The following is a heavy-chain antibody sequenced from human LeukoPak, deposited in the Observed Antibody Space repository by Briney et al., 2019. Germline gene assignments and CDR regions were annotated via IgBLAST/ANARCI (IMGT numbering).Heavy chain of an antibody. Sequence: GASLSLSCAASGFTFSSYWMHWVRQPPGKVLLWVSRINSDGSATAYADSVKCRFTISRDNAKNTVYLQMNSLRDADTSVYYCARVRLVRENFDYWGQGTLVTVSS. J-gene: IGHJ4*02. CDR2: INSDGSAT. D-gene: IGHD6-19*01. CDR3: ARVRLVRENFDY. CDR1: GFTFSSYW. V-gene: IGHV3-74*01.